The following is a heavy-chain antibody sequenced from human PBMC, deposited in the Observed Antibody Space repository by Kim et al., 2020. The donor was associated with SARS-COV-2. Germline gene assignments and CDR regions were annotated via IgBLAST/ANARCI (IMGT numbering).Heavy chain of an antibody. CDR3: AREYRITLVRGVFDPLDI. CDR2: TLYRSKWYN. V-gene: IGHV6-1*01. D-gene: IGHD3-10*01. CDR1: GDSVSSDSAA. J-gene: IGHJ3*02. Sequence: SQTLSLTCAISGDSVSSDSAAWHWIRQSPSRGLEWLGRTLYRSKWYNDYAVSVRSRMTINPDTSKNQFSLQLSSVTPEDTAVYYCAREYRITLVRGVFDPLDIWGQGTMVTVSS.